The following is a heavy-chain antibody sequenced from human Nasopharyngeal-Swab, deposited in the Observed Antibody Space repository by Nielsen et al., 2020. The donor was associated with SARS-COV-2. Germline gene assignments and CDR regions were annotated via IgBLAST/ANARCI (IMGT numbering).Heavy chain of an antibody. Sequence: SETLSLTFAVYGGSFSGYYWSWIRQPPGKGLEWIGEINHSGSTNYNPSLKSRVTISVDTSNNQFSLKLSSVTAADTSVYYCARGGADYGGDSKSYYYFYYWGQGTLVTVSS. CDR1: GGSFSGYY. D-gene: IGHD4-23*01. CDR2: INHSGST. J-gene: IGHJ4*02. V-gene: IGHV4-34*01. CDR3: ARGGADYGGDSKSYYYFYY.